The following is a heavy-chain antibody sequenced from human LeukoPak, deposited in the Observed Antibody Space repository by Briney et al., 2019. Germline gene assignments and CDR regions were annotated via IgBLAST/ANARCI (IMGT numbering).Heavy chain of an antibody. Sequence: SVNVSRKASVGTLIRYAICWVRQTPRQGLEWVGGIIPLFGSANYAQKLQGRVTITTDESTSTAYMELSSLRSEDKAVYYCARSYNGVVINNNNWFDPWGQGTLVTVSS. CDR2: IIPLFGSA. CDR3: ARSYNGVVINNNNWFDP. J-gene: IGHJ5*02. V-gene: IGHV1-69*05. CDR1: VGTLIRYA. D-gene: IGHD3-3*01.